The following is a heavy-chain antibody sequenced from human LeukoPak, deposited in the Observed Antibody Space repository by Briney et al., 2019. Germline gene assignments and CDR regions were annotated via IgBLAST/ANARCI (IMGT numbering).Heavy chain of an antibody. CDR1: GYTFTGYY. CDR2: INPNSGGT. Sequence: ASVKVSCKASGYTFTGYYMHWVRQAPGQGLEWMGWINPNSGGTNYAQKFQGRVTMTRDTSISTAHMELSRLRSDDTAVYYCARFGSFFYYDSSGLPGGYWGQGTLVTVSS. J-gene: IGHJ4*02. V-gene: IGHV1-2*02. D-gene: IGHD3-22*01. CDR3: ARFGSFFYYDSSGLPGGY.